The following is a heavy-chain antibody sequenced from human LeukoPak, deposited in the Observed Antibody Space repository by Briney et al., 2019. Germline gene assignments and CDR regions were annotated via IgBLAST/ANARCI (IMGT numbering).Heavy chain of an antibody. V-gene: IGHV3-30-3*01. CDR1: GFTFSNYA. CDR3: ARDRLDGNNWNDCDY. D-gene: IGHD1-1*01. CDR2: ISYDGSDK. J-gene: IGHJ4*02. Sequence: GGSLRLSCAASGFTFSNYAMHWVRQAPGKGLEWLAIISYDGSDKYYADSVKGRFTISRDNSKNTLYVQMNGLRVDDTAVYYCARDRLDGNNWNDCDYWGQGTLVTVSS.